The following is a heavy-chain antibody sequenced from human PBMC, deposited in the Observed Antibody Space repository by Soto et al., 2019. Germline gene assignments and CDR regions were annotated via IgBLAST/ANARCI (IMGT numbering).Heavy chain of an antibody. V-gene: IGHV1-69*05. J-gene: IGHJ4*02. Sequence: SLKVSCKASGGTFSSYAISWVRQAPGQGLEWMGGIIPIFGTANYAQKFQGRVTMTRDTSTSTVYMELSSLRSEDTAVYYCARGYYDSSGYYYACGYWGQGTLVNVSS. CDR3: ARGYYDSSGYYYACGY. CDR2: IIPIFGTA. D-gene: IGHD3-22*01. CDR1: GGTFSSYA.